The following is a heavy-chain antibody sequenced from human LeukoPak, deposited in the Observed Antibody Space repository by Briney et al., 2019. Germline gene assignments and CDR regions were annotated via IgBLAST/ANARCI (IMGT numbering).Heavy chain of an antibody. D-gene: IGHD2-2*01. CDR3: ARLRRDCSSTSCYYPYYYYYMDV. CDR1: GGSISSYY. Sequence: SETLSLTCTVSGGSISSYYWSWIRQPAGKGLEWIGRIYTSGSTNYNPSLKSRVTMSVDTSKNQFSLKLSSVTAADTAVYYCARLRRDCSSTSCYYPYYYYYMDVWGKGTTVTVSS. CDR2: IYTSGST. J-gene: IGHJ6*03. V-gene: IGHV4-4*07.